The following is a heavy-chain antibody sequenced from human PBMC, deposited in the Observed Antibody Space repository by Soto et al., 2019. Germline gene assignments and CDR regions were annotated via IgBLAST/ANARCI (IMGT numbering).Heavy chain of an antibody. Sequence: SETLSLTCTVSGGSISSYYWSWIRQPPGKGLEWIGYIYDSGSTKYNPSLKSRVTISVDTSKKQFSLKLSSVTAADTAVYYCAVRYAGRTRPEEGLLVWGPGTSLTVSS. J-gene: IGHJ6*02. V-gene: IGHV4-59*01. CDR3: AVRYAGRTRPEEGLLV. CDR2: IYDSGST. D-gene: IGHD5-12*01. CDR1: GGSISSYY.